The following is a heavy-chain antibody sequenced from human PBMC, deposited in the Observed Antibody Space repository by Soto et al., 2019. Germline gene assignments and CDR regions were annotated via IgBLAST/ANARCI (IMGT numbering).Heavy chain of an antibody. Sequence: GSPELCSAACGVRVCISAMGGARQAPGKGLEWVSAISGSGGSTYYADSVKGRFTISRDNSKNTLYLQMNSLRAEDTAVYYCASRIAAAGPGYWGQGTLVTVSS. D-gene: IGHD6-13*01. V-gene: IGHV3-23*01. J-gene: IGHJ4*02. CDR3: ASRIAAAGPGY. CDR2: ISGSGGST. CDR1: GVRVCISA.